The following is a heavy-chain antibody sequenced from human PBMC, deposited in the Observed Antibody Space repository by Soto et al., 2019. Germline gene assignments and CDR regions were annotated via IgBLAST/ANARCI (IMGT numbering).Heavy chain of an antibody. CDR3: AKGFNPHHRYQFDY. D-gene: IGHD2-2*01. CDR2: ISGSGDTT. V-gene: IGHV3-23*01. Sequence: EVQLLESGGGLVQPGGSLRLSCAASGFTFSGYAMSWVRQAPGKGLQWVSGISGSGDTTWYADSVKGRFTISRDNFMNTLYRQMNSLSGADTAIYYCAKGFNPHHRYQFDYWGQGILVSVSS. J-gene: IGHJ4*02. CDR1: GFTFSGYA.